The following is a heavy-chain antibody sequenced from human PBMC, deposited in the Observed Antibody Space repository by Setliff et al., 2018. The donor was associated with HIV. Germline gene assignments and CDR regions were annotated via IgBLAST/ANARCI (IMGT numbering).Heavy chain of an antibody. CDR1: GGSINGHS. D-gene: IGHD3-3*01. CDR2: IDHSETT. CDR3: ARTTVRDFGLVITNFDQ. V-gene: IGHV4-59*11. J-gene: IGHJ4*02. Sequence: SETLSLTCTVSGGSINGHSWSWIRQPPGKVLEWIGYIDHSETTNYNPSLKSRLTISIDTSKTQFSLNLSPVTAADTAVYYCARTTVRDFGLVITNFDQWGLGTLVTVSS.